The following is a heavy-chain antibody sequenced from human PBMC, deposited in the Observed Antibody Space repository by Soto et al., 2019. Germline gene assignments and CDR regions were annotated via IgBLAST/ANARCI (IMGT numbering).Heavy chain of an antibody. V-gene: IGHV4-31*03. CDR3: ARVLGVATIPDYVDY. J-gene: IGHJ4*02. D-gene: IGHD5-12*01. CDR2: IYYSGST. Sequence: QVQLQESGPGLVKPSQTLSLTCTVSGGSISSGGYYWRWIRQHPGKGLEWIGYIYYSGSTYYNPALKSRVTIAVDTSKNQFSLKLSAGTAADTAVYYCARVLGVATIPDYVDYWGQGTLVTVSS. CDR1: GGSISSGGYY.